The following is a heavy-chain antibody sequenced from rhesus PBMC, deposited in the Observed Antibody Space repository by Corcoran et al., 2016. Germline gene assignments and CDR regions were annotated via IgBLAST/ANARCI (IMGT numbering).Heavy chain of an antibody. J-gene: IGHJ4*01. Sequence: QVQLQESGPGLVKSSETLSLTCAVSGGSISSSNWWSWIRQPPGKGVEWIGNIGGSSGSTYYNPALKSRVTISKDTSKTQFSLKLSSVTAADTAVYYCARRPGGYFDYWGQGVLVTVSS. V-gene: IGHV4-65*02. CDR2: IGGSSGST. D-gene: IGHD6-13*01. CDR1: GGSISSSNW. CDR3: ARRPGGYFDY.